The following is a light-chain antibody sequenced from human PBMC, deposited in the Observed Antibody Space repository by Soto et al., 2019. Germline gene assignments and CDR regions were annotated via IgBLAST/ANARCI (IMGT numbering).Light chain of an antibody. V-gene: IGKV3-11*01. J-gene: IGKJ4*01. CDR3: QQRSSWPLT. CDR1: QSVNTY. Sequence: EIVLTQSPATLSLSPGERATLSCRASQSVNTYLAWYKQKPSQAPRLLIYDASTRATGIPARFSGSGSGTDFTATISSLEPEDFAIYYCQQRSSWPLTFGGGTKVDIK. CDR2: DAS.